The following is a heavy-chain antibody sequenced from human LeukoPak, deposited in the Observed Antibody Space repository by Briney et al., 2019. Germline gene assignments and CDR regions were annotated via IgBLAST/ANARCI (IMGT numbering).Heavy chain of an antibody. CDR2: IIPIFGTV. J-gene: IGHJ5*02. Sequence: ASVKVSCKASGGTFSRYAISWVRQAPGQGLEWMGGIIPIFGTVNYAQKFQGRVTIIADESTSTAYMELSSLRFEDTAVYYCARDLRGFGELSWIDPWGQGTLVTVSS. CDR1: GGTFSRYA. CDR3: ARDLRGFGELSWIDP. V-gene: IGHV1-69*13. D-gene: IGHD3-10*01.